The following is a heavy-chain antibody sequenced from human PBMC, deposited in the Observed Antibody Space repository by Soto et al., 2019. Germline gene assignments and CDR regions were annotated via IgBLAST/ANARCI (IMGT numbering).Heavy chain of an antibody. J-gene: IGHJ6*02. D-gene: IGHD1-26*01. CDR1: GFSFGSYA. V-gene: IGHV3-30*03. CDR3: ARDVEPTEGDYYYYGMDV. CDR2: VSYEGSIA. Sequence: QVQLVESGGGVVQPGRSLRLSCAASGFSFGSYAMYWVRQPPGKGLEWVATVSYEGSIAYYSDSVKGRFTISRDNSMDTIYLQMNSLRAEDSALYYCARDVEPTEGDYYYYGMDVWGQGTRVTVSS.